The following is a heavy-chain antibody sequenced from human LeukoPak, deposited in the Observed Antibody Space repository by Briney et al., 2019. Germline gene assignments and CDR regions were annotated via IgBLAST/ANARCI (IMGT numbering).Heavy chain of an antibody. V-gene: IGHV4-39*01. Sequence: SETLSLTCTVSGGSISSSSYYWGWIRQPPGKGLEWIGIIYYSGSTYYNPSLKGRLTISVDTSKNQFSLKLSSVTATDTAVYYCARRGYCSSTSCYEYWFDPWGQGTLVAVSS. D-gene: IGHD2-2*01. J-gene: IGHJ5*02. CDR1: GGSISSSSYY. CDR2: IYYSGST. CDR3: ARRGYCSSTSCYEYWFDP.